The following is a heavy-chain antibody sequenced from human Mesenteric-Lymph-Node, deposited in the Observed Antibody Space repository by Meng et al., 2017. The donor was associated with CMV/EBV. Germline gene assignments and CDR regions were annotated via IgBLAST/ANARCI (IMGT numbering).Heavy chain of an antibody. CDR3: ARDRSGSYIDY. V-gene: IGHV3-48*03. D-gene: IGHD1-26*01. CDR2: FSGHSGTI. J-gene: IGHJ4*02. Sequence: GESLKISCAASGCTVSRNEMGWVRQAPGKGLEWVSTFSGHSGTIDYVDSVKGRFTISGDNAKNSLCLQMNSLRAEDTAVYYCARDRSGSYIDYWGQGILVTVSS. CDR1: GCTVSRNE.